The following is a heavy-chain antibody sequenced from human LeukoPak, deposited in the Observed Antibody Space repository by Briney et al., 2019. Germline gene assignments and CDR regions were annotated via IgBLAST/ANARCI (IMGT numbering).Heavy chain of an antibody. J-gene: IGHJ4*02. Sequence: GASVKVSCKASGGTFSSYAISWVRQAPGQGLEWMGGIIPIFGTANYAQKFQGRVTITADESTSTAYMGLSSLRSEDTAVYYCAGNGYNGAYFDYWGQGTLVTVSS. V-gene: IGHV1-69*13. CDR3: AGNGYNGAYFDY. CDR2: IIPIFGTA. CDR1: GGTFSSYA. D-gene: IGHD5-24*01.